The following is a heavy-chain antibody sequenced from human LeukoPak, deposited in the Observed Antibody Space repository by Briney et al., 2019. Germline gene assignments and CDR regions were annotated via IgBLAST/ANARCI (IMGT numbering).Heavy chain of an antibody. J-gene: IGHJ4*02. CDR3: ARGSGLVVRGDYFDY. D-gene: IGHD3-10*01. CDR1: GFTFSRYG. V-gene: IGHV3-33*01. Sequence: GGSLRLSCAASGFTFSRYGMHWVRQAPGKGLEWVAIIWYDGSEEYYGDSVKGRVTISRDNSKNMVYLQMNSLRGEDTAVYYCARGSGLVVRGDYFDYWGQGTLVTVSS. CDR2: IWYDGSEE.